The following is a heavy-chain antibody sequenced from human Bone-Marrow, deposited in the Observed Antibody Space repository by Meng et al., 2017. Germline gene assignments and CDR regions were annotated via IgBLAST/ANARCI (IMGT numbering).Heavy chain of an antibody. Sequence: LSLTCAASGFTFSSYAMHWVRQAPGKGLEWVAVISYDGSNKYYADSVKGRFTISRDNSKNTLYLQMNSLRAEDTAVYYCASRAAAVPLDYWGQGTLVTVSS. CDR1: GFTFSSYA. CDR2: ISYDGSNK. V-gene: IGHV3-30*01. D-gene: IGHD6-13*01. CDR3: ASRAAAVPLDY. J-gene: IGHJ4*02.